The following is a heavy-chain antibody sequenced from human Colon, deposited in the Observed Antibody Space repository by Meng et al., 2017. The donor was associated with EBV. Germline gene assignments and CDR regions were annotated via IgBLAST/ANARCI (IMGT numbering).Heavy chain of an antibody. J-gene: IGHJ5*02. CDR1: GDSITSGDYS. D-gene: IGHD3-10*01. Sequence: QVQLQQSGPGLVRPSQPLSLTFAVSGDSITSGDYSWTWIRQPPGKGLEWIGYIYHGVNIYYTPSLRSRVTISVDKSRNQFSLKLTSVSAADTAVYYCVRDTRRGGGWFDPWGQGTLVTVSS. CDR2: IYHGVNI. V-gene: IGHV4-30-2*01. CDR3: VRDTRRGGGWFDP.